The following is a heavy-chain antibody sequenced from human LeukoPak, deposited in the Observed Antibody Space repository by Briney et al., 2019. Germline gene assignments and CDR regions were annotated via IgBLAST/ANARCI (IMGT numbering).Heavy chain of an antibody. D-gene: IGHD5-24*01. Sequence: PSETLSLTCDVSRYSIRSDYYWGWIRQPPGKGLEWIGNIYHSGNTHYSPSLKSRVTISVDTSKNQFSLKLRSVTAADTAVFYCARKRDGGWFDPWGQGTLVIVSS. CDR2: IYHSGNT. V-gene: IGHV4-38-2*01. J-gene: IGHJ5*02. CDR1: RYSIRSDYY. CDR3: ARKRDGGWFDP.